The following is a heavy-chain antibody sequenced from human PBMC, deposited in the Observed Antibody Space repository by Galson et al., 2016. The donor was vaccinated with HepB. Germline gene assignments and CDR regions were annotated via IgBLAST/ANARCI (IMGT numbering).Heavy chain of an antibody. V-gene: IGHV6-1*01. J-gene: IGHJ4*02. CDR3: RRVKELGRGFHS. Sequence: CAISGDSVSSNNAGWNWIRQSPSRGLEWLGRTYYRSKWFYDYAESVKSRITIKPDTTKNQFSLQLYSVTVEDTAVYYCRRVKELGRGFHSWGQGTLVIVSS. D-gene: IGHD7-27*01. CDR2: TYYRSKWFY. CDR1: GDSVSSNNAG.